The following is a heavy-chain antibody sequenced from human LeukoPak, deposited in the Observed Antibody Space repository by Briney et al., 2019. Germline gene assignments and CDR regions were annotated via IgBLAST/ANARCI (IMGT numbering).Heavy chain of an antibody. CDR1: GYTFTSYD. J-gene: IGHJ3*02. CDR3: ARGNQGAFDI. CDR2: MNPNSGNR. Sequence: VASVKVSCKASGYTFTSYDINWVRQATGQGLEWMGWMNPNSGNRGYAQKFQGGVTMTRNTSISTAYMELSSLRSEDTAVYYCARGNQGAFDIWGQGTMVTVSS. V-gene: IGHV1-8*01.